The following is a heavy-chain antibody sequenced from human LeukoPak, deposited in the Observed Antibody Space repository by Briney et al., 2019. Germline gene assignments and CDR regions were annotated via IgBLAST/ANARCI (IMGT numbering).Heavy chain of an antibody. D-gene: IGHD5-24*01. CDR3: ASRWRWLQD. CDR1: GFTFSNYE. V-gene: IGHV3-48*03. CDR2: ISGSGNTI. J-gene: IGHJ4*02. Sequence: GGSLRLSCAASGFTFSNYEMNWVRQAPGKGLEWVSYISGSGNTIYYADSVKGRFTISRDNAKNSLYLQMNSLRAEDTAIYYCASRWRWLQDWGQGTLVTVSS.